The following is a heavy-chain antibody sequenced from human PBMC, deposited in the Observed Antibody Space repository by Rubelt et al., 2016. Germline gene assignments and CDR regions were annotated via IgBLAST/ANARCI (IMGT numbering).Heavy chain of an antibody. Sequence: QVQLQQWGAGLLKPSETLSLTCAVYGGSFSGYYWSWIRQPPGKGLEWIGEINHSGSTNYNPSLKRRVTISVDTSKNQFSLKVGSVTAADTALYYCARRAHTQIGEFTSADAFDIWGQGTMVTVSS. CDR1: GGSFSGYY. V-gene: IGHV4-34*01. CDR2: INHSGST. J-gene: IGHJ3*02. CDR3: ARRAHTQIGEFTSADAFDI. D-gene: IGHD3-10*01.